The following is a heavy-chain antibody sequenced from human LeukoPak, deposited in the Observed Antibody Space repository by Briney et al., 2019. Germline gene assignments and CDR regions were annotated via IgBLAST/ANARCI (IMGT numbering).Heavy chain of an antibody. CDR2: IYYSGST. CDR1: GGSISSGDYY. Sequence: SETLSLTCTVSGGSISSGDYYWSWIRQPPGKGLGWIGYIYYSGSTSYNPSLKSRLTISVDTSKNQFSMKLSSVTAADTAVYYCALFPGEGDPFDIWGQGTMVTASS. V-gene: IGHV4-30-4*01. J-gene: IGHJ3*02. D-gene: IGHD3-16*01. CDR3: ALFPGEGDPFDI.